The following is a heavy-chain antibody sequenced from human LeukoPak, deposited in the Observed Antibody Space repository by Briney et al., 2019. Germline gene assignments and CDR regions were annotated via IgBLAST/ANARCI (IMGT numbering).Heavy chain of an antibody. CDR3: AKDRTHAEYFQH. J-gene: IGHJ1*01. CDR2: IRYDGSNK. Sequence: GGSLRLSCAASGFTFSTYSMHWVRQAPGKGLEWVAFIRYDGSNKYYADSVKGRFTISRDNSKNTLYLQMNSLRAEDTAVYYCAKDRTHAEYFQHWGQGTQVTVSS. CDR1: GFTFSTYS. V-gene: IGHV3-30*02.